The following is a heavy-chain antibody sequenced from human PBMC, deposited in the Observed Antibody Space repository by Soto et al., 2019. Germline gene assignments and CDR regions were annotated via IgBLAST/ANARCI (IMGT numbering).Heavy chain of an antibody. J-gene: IGHJ4*02. Sequence: QVQLVESGGGVVQPGRSLRLSCAASGFTFSSYAMHWVRQAPGKGLEWVAVISYDGSNKYYADSVKGRFTISRDNSKXXXXXXMNSLRAEDTAVYYCARGDPGYCSGGSCSDFDYWGQGTLVTVSS. CDR1: GFTFSSYA. V-gene: IGHV3-30-3*01. D-gene: IGHD2-15*01. CDR3: ARGDPGYCSGGSCSDFDY. CDR2: ISYDGSNK.